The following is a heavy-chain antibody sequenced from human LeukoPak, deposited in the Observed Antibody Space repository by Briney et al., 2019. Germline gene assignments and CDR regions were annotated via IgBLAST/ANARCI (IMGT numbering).Heavy chain of an antibody. J-gene: IGHJ3*02. Sequence: SVKVSCKASGGTFSSYAISWVRQAPGQGLEWMGGIIPISGTANYAQKFQGRVTITTDESTSTAYMELSSLRSEDTAVDYCARKSSGSYYGDAFDIWGQGTMVTVSS. CDR3: ARKSSGSYYGDAFDI. D-gene: IGHD1-26*01. CDR2: IIPISGTA. CDR1: GGTFSSYA. V-gene: IGHV1-69*05.